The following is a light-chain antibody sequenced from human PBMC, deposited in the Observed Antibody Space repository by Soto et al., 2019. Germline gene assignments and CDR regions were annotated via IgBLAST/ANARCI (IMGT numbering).Light chain of an antibody. CDR3: QQYGSSGT. J-gene: IGKJ1*01. Sequence: EIVLTQSPGTLSLSPGERATLSCRASQSVSNNYLAWYQQKPGQAPRLLIYGASNRATGIPDRFSGSGSGTDFTLTISRLEPEDFAVHYCQQYGSSGTFGQGTKVE. CDR2: GAS. V-gene: IGKV3-20*01. CDR1: QSVSNNY.